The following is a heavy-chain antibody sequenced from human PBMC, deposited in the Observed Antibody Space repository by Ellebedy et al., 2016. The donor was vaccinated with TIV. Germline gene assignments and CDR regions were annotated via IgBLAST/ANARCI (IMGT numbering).Heavy chain of an antibody. J-gene: IGHJ5*02. Sequence: GESLKISCAASGFTFSKYWMIWVRQTGKGLEWVASIKQDGSEKYYVDSVKGRFTVSRDNAKNSLYLQMNSLRVEETAFYYCARGSDSSSWYLNWFDPWGQGTMVTVS. CDR1: GFTFSKYW. V-gene: IGHV3-7*01. CDR2: IKQDGSEK. CDR3: ARGSDSSSWYLNWFDP. D-gene: IGHD6-13*01.